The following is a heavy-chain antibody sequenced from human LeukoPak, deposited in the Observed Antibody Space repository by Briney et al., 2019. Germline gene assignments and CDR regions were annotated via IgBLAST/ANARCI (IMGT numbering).Heavy chain of an antibody. J-gene: IGHJ6*03. V-gene: IGHV3-53*01. CDR3: ARWVPGSSWYPPYYYYYYMDV. CDR1: GFTVSSKY. Sequence: GGSLRLSCAASGFTVSSKYMSWVRQAPGKGLEWVSVIYSGGSTYYADSVKGRFTISRDNSKNTLYLQMNSLRAEDTAVYYCARWVPGSSWYPPYYYYYYMDVWGKGTTVTVSS. D-gene: IGHD6-13*01. CDR2: IYSGGST.